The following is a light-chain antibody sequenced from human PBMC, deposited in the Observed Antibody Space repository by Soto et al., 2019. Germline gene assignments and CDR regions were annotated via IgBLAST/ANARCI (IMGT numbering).Light chain of an antibody. Sequence: QSVLTQPASVSGSPGQSITISCTGTSSDIGGYNFVSWYQQHPGKAPKLIIYEVSGRPSGVSNRFSGSKSGNTASLTISGLKAEDEADYYCCSYAGSTTYVFGTGTKVT. V-gene: IGLV2-23*02. CDR2: EVS. CDR3: CSYAGSTTYV. J-gene: IGLJ1*01. CDR1: SSDIGGYNF.